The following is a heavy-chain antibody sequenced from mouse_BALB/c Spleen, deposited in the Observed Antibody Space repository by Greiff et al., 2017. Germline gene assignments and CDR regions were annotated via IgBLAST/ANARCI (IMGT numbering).Heavy chain of an antibody. Sequence: QVQLQQSGAELVRPGVSVKISCKGSGYTFTDYAMHWVKQSHAKSLEWIGVISTYYGNTNYNQKFKGKATMTVDKSSSTAYMELARLTSEDSAIYYCARGVYYGSSFDYWGQGTTLTVSS. D-gene: IGHD1-1*01. J-gene: IGHJ2*01. V-gene: IGHV1S137*01. CDR1: GYTFTDYA. CDR2: ISTYYGNT. CDR3: ARGVYYGSSFDY.